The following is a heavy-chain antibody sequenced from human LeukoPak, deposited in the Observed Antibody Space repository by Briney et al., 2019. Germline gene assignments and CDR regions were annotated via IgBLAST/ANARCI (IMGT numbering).Heavy chain of an antibody. CDR2: INWNGGST. CDR3: ARERPIVVVPAANPKEHDY. Sequence: GGSLRLSCAASGFTFDDYGMSWVRQAPGKGLEWVSGINWNGGSTGYADSVKGRFTISRDNAKNSLYLQMNSLRAEDTALYYCARERPIVVVPAANPKEHDYWAREPWSPSP. CDR1: GFTFDDYG. J-gene: IGHJ4*02. D-gene: IGHD2-2*01. V-gene: IGHV3-20*04.